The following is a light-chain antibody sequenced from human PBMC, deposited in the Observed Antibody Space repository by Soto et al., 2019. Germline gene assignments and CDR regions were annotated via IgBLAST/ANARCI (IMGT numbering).Light chain of an antibody. V-gene: IGKV1-12*01. CDR1: QGIGSW. Sequence: DIQMTQSPSSVSTSLGDRVTITCRASQGIGSWLAWYQQKPGKAPKLLIYGALSLQSGVPSRFSGSGSGTDFTLTISSLQPEDFGTYYCQQANSFPWTFGQGTKVEIK. CDR2: GAL. CDR3: QQANSFPWT. J-gene: IGKJ1*01.